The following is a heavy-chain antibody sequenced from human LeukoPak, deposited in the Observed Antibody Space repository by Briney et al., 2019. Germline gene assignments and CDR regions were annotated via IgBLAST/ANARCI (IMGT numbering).Heavy chain of an antibody. CDR1: GFTVSSNS. Sequence: GGSLRLSCTVSGFTVSSNSMSWVRQAPGKGLEYVSAISSNGGSTYYANSVKGRFTISRDNSKNTLFLQMGSLRAEDMAVYYCARVGDNDAFDIWGQGTMVTVSS. J-gene: IGHJ3*02. V-gene: IGHV3-64*01. CDR2: ISSNGGST. CDR3: ARVGDNDAFDI. D-gene: IGHD4-17*01.